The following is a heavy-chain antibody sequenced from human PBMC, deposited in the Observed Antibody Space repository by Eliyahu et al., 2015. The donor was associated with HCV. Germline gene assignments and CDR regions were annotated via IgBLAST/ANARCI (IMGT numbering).Heavy chain of an antibody. CDR1: GFSLNNRLS. CDR3: ARVSTELLLWDWWYYLDV. CDR2: IFANDAK. Sequence: QVTLKESAPVLVKPTETLTLTCTVSGFSLNNRLSVSWXRQPPGKALEWLAHIFANDAKSYSTSLKSRLTISKDTSRSQVVLTLTNVEPADTGTYFCARVSTELLLWDWWYYLDVWGKGTTVTVSS. V-gene: IGHV2-26*01. D-gene: IGHD1-26*01. J-gene: IGHJ6*03.